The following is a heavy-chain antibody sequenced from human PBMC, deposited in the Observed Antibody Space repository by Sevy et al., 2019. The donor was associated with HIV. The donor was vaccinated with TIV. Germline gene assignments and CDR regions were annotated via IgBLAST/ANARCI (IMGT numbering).Heavy chain of an antibody. V-gene: IGHV5-10-1*01. CDR3: ARHLGYYDSGTYYDYFDY. CDR2: IDPSDSYT. D-gene: IGHD3-10*01. CDR1: GYSFTTYW. Sequence: GESLKISCKGSGYSFTTYWITWVRQMPGKGLEWMGRIDPSDSYTNYSPSFQGHVTISADTSISTVYLQWSSLKASDTAMYYCARHLGYYDSGTYYDYFDYWGQGTLVTVSS. J-gene: IGHJ4*02.